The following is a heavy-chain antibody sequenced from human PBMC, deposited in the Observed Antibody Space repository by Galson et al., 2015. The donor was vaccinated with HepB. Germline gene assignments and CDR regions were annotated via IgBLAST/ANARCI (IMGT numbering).Heavy chain of an antibody. V-gene: IGHV3-23*01. CDR1: GFTFSTYA. J-gene: IGHJ4*02. CDR3: AKSLYGGMDF. CDR2: ISGRGDTT. D-gene: IGHD2-8*01. Sequence: SLRLSCAASGFTFSTYAMSWVRQTPGKGLEWVSGISGRGDTTNYVDSVEGRFTVSRDNSKNTLYLQMNSLRGEDTAVYYCAKSLYGGMDFWGQGTLVTVSS.